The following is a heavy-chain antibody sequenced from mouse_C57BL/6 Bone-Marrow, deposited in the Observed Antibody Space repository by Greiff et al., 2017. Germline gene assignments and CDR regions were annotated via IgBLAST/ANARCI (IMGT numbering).Heavy chain of an antibody. V-gene: IGHV1-64*01. CDR1: GYTFTSYW. D-gene: IGHD2-5*01. CDR2: IHPNSGST. Sequence: QVQLQQPGAELVKPGASVKLSCKASGYTFTSYWMHWVKQRPGQGLEWIGMIHPNSGSTNYNEKFKSKATLTVDKSSSTAYMQLSSLTSGDSAVYYCARSRYSNGDYWGQGTTLTVSS. J-gene: IGHJ2*01. CDR3: ARSRYSNGDY.